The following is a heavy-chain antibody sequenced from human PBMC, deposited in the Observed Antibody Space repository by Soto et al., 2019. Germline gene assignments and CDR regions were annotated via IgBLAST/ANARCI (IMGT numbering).Heavy chain of an antibody. CDR2: IIPILGIA. J-gene: IGHJ4*02. Sequence: GASVKVSCKASGGTFSSYTISWVRQAPGQGLEWMGRIIPILGIANYAQKFQGRVTITADKSTSTAYMELSSLRSEDTAVYYCVHQPACSGGSCYSFLFDYWGQGTLVTVSS. CDR3: VHQPACSGGSCYSFLFDY. CDR1: GGTFSSYT. V-gene: IGHV1-69*02. D-gene: IGHD2-15*01.